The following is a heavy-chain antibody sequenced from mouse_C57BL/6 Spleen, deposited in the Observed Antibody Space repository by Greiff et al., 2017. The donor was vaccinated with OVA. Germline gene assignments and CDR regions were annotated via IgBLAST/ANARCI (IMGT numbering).Heavy chain of an antibody. CDR2: IDPSDSYT. J-gene: IGHJ3*01. CDR3: ARSSDEAWFAY. CDR1: GYTFTSYW. Sequence: QVQLQQPGAELVRPGTSVKLSCKASGYTFTSYWMHWVKQRPGQGLEWIGVIDPSDSYTNYNQKFKGKATLTVDTSSSTAYMQLSSLTSEDSAVYYCARSSDEAWFAYWGKGTLVTVSA. V-gene: IGHV1-59*01.